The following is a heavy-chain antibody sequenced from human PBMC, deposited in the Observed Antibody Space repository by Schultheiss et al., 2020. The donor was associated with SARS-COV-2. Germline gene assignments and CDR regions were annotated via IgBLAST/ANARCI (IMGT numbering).Heavy chain of an antibody. CDR3: ARDDPQWELLYYYGMDV. CDR2: IYTSGST. J-gene: IGHJ6*02. CDR1: GGSISSYY. V-gene: IGHV4-4*07. Sequence: SETLSLTCTVSGGSISSYYWSWIRQPAGKGLEWIGRIYTSGSTNYNPSLKSRVTMSVDTSKNQFSLKLSSVTAADTAVYYCARDDPQWELLYYYGMDVWGQGTTVTVSS. D-gene: IGHD1-26*01.